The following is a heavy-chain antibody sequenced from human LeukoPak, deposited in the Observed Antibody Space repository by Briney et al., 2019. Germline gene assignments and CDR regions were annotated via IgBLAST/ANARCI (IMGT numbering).Heavy chain of an antibody. CDR3: ARDRYGDSDY. J-gene: IGHJ4*02. Sequence: GGSLRLSCAASRFTFSSYSMNWVRQAPGKGLEWVSYISSSSSYIYYADSVKGRFAISRDNAKNSLYLQMNSLRAEGTAVYYCARDRYGDSDYWGQGTLVTVSS. CDR1: RFTFSSYS. D-gene: IGHD4-17*01. V-gene: IGHV3-21*01. CDR2: ISSSSSYI.